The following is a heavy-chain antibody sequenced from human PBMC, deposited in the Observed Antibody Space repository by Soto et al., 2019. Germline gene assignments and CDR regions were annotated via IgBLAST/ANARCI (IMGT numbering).Heavy chain of an antibody. CDR3: ARDVRALHTTVITWFDP. D-gene: IGHD4-17*01. J-gene: IGHJ5*02. Sequence: QVQLVQSGAEVKKPGASVKVSCKASGYTFTSYGISWVRQAPGQGLEWMGWISAYNGNTNYAQKLQGRVTMTTDTSTSTAYMELRSLRSADTAVYSCARDVRALHTTVITWFDPWGQGTLVTVSS. CDR2: ISAYNGNT. V-gene: IGHV1-18*01. CDR1: GYTFTSYG.